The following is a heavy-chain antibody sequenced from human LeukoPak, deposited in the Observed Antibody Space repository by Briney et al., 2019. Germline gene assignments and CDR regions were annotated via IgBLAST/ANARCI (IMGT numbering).Heavy chain of an antibody. J-gene: IGHJ3*02. CDR2: IYYSGST. CDR3: ARLTYYYDSSGYPPAFDI. CDR1: GGSISSYY. V-gene: IGHV4-59*08. D-gene: IGHD3-22*01. Sequence: KPSETLSLTCTVSGGSISSYYWSWIRQPLGKGLEWIGYIYYSGSTNYNPSLKSRVTISVDTSKNQFSLKLSSVTAADTAVYYCARLTYYYDSSGYPPAFDIWGQGTMVTVSS.